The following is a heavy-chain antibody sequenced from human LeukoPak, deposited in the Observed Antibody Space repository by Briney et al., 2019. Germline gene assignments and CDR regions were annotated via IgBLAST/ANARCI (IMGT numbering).Heavy chain of an antibody. Sequence: GGSLRLSCSASGFTFSTYAMHWVRQAPGKGLEYVSAISSNGGTTYYADSVKGRFTLSRDNSKNTLNLQMSSLRAEDTAIYYCVKNPDYASGSFYFDYWGQGTLVTVSS. CDR1: GFTFSTYA. CDR2: ISSNGGTT. D-gene: IGHD3-10*01. J-gene: IGHJ4*02. V-gene: IGHV3-64D*09. CDR3: VKNPDYASGSFYFDY.